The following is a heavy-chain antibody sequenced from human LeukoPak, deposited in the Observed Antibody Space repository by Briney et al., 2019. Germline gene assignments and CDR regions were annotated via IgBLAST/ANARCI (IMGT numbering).Heavy chain of an antibody. CDR1: GFTVSSNY. V-gene: IGHV3-66*01. J-gene: IGHJ4*02. Sequence: GGSLRLSCAASGFTVSSNYMSWVRQAPGKGPEWVSVIYSGGSTYYADSVKGRFTISRDNSKNTLYLQMNSLRAEDTAVYYCARSRGDYYDSSGYYFECYFDYWGQGTLVTVSS. CDR2: IYSGGST. D-gene: IGHD3-22*01. CDR3: ARSRGDYYDSSGYYFECYFDY.